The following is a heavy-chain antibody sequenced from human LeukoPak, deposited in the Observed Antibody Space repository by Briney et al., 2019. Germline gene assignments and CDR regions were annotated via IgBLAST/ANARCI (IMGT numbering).Heavy chain of an antibody. V-gene: IGHV4-59*01. Sequence: SETLSLTCTVSGGSISSYYWSWLRLPPGKGLEWIGYIYYSGTTNYNPSLKSRVTISVDTSKNQFSLKLSSVTAADTAVYYCARGVYIAAAQYGYWGQGTLVTVSS. CDR3: ARGVYIAAAQYGY. CDR2: IYYSGTT. CDR1: GGSISSYY. D-gene: IGHD6-13*01. J-gene: IGHJ4*02.